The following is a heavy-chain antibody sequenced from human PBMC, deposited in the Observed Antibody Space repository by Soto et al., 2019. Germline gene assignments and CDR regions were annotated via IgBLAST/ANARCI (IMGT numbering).Heavy chain of an antibody. J-gene: IGHJ2*01. D-gene: IGHD4-4*01. CDR2: ISSSSSTI. V-gene: IGHV3-48*01. Sequence: PGGSLRLSCAASGFTFSSYSMNWVRQATGKGLEWVSYISSSSSTIYYADSVKGRFTISRDNAKNSLYLQMNSLRAEDTAVYYCARPLWRDDYNWGYFDLWGRGTLVTVSS. CDR1: GFTFSSYS. CDR3: ARPLWRDDYNWGYFDL.